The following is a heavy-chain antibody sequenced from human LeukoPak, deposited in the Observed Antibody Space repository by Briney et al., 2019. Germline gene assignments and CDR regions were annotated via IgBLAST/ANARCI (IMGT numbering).Heavy chain of an antibody. J-gene: IGHJ4*02. CDR2: ISAYNGNT. V-gene: IGHV1-18*01. CDR3: ARVRSLQWCRELSNY. D-gene: IGHD3-10*01. CDR1: GYTFNRYG. Sequence: ASVKVSCKASGYTFNRYGISWVRQAPGQGLEWMGWISAYNGNTNYAQNLQGRVTLTKNPSTSTAYMEGTSLGSDDTAVYYCARVRSLQWCRELSNYWGQGTLVTVSS.